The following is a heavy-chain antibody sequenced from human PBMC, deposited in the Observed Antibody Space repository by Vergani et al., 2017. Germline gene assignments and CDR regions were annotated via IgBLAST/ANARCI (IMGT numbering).Heavy chain of an antibody. J-gene: IGHJ4*02. Sequence: EVQLVESGGGLVQPGGSLRLSCAASGFTFSSYAMSWVRQAPGKGLEWVSAISGSGGSKYYADSVTGRLTISRDNSKNTLYLQMNSRRAEDTAVYYCAKTYIEGGSGWDYFDYWGQGTLVTVSS. V-gene: IGHV3-23*04. CDR3: AKTYIEGGSGWDYFDY. CDR2: ISGSGGSK. D-gene: IGHD6-19*01. CDR1: GFTFSSYA.